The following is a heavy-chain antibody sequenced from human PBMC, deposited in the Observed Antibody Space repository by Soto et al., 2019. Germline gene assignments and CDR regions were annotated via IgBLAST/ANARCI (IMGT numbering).Heavy chain of an antibody. D-gene: IGHD3-9*01. CDR3: XSGHRYDILTGYPN. CDR1: GGTFSSYA. CDR2: IIPIFGTA. V-gene: IGHV1-69*01. Sequence: QVQLVQSGAEVKKPGSSVKVSCKASGGTFSSYAISWVRQAPGQGLEWMGGIIPIFGTANYAQKFQGRVTITADESTSTAYMELSSLRSEDTAVXXXXSGHRYDILTGYPNWGQGTLVTVSS. J-gene: IGHJ4*02.